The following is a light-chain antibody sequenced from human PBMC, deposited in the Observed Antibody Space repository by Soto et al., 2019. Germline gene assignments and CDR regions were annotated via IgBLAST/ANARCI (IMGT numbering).Light chain of an antibody. J-gene: IGKJ4*01. CDR1: QSVGSN. V-gene: IGKV3-15*01. CDR2: DAS. CDR3: QQNHDWPLT. Sequence: EIMMTQSPATLSVSPGERATLSCRASQSVGSNLAWYQQKPGQAPRLLIYDASTRATGIPDRFSGSGSGTEFTLTINSLQSEDFAVYYCQQNHDWPLTFGGGTKVEIK.